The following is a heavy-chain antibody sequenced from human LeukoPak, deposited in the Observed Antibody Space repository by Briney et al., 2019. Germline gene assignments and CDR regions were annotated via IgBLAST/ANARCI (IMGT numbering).Heavy chain of an antibody. J-gene: IGHJ4*02. V-gene: IGHV3-73*01. CDR2: IRSKANSYAT. CDR3: TRGDYYDSSGYQFGY. Sequence: TGGSLRLSCAASGFTFSGSAMHWVHQASGKGLEWVGRIRSKANSYATAYAASVKGRFTISRDDSKNTAYLQMNSLKTEDTAVYYCTRGDYYDSSGYQFGYWGQGTLVTVSS. CDR1: GFTFSGSA. D-gene: IGHD3-22*01.